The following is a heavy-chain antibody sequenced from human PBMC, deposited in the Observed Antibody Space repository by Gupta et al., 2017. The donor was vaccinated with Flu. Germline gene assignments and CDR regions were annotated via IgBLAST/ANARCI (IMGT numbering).Heavy chain of an antibody. CDR3: AKQLSAAYYYDSSGLDC. V-gene: IGHV3-23*01. Sequence: EVQLLQSGGGLLQPGGFLRPSCAASGFTFNSHAMSWVRQAPGKGLECVAVISTTGGSTYYADSVKGRFTISRDNSKNTLYLQMNSLRGEDTAVYYCAKQLSAAYYYDSSGLDCWGQGTLVTASS. CDR1: GFTFNSHA. J-gene: IGHJ4*02. D-gene: IGHD3-22*01. CDR2: ISTTGGST.